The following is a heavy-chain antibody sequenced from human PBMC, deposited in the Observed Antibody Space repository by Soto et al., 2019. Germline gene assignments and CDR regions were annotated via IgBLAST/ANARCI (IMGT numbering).Heavy chain of an antibody. CDR3: ARERPACNFYYTVHA. CDR2: IYYNGDA. Sequence: QVQLRESGPGLVKPSQTLSLTCTVSGDSISRGFHSWSWIRQLPGQGMEWLGYIYYNGDAKYNPSLQSRLTMSVDTSKNKFSLILASMTAADTAVYYCARERPACNFYYTVHAWGQVTTVIVSS. J-gene: IGHJ6*02. V-gene: IGHV4-31*03. D-gene: IGHD2-2*01. CDR1: GDSISRGFHS.